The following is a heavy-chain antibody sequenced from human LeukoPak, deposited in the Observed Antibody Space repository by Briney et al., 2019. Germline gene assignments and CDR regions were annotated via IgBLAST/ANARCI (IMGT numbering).Heavy chain of an antibody. CDR2: IYYSGST. Sequence: SETLSLTCTVSGGSISSGGYYWSWIRQHPGKGLECIGYIYYSGSTYYNPSLKSRVTISVDTSKNQFSLKLSSVTAADTAVYYCARDYYDSSGYYSYGMDVWGQGTTVTVSS. V-gene: IGHV4-31*03. CDR1: GGSISSGGYY. D-gene: IGHD3-22*01. CDR3: ARDYYDSSGYYSYGMDV. J-gene: IGHJ6*02.